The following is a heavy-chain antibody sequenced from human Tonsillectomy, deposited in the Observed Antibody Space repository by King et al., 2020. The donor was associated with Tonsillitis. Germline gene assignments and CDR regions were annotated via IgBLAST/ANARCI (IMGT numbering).Heavy chain of an antibody. J-gene: IGHJ4*02. CDR2: ISYDGSNK. CDR3: ARVSFSNREGAPT. CDR1: GFTFSSYA. Sequence: VQLVESGGGVVQPGRSLRLSCAASGFTFSSYAMHWVRQAPGKGLEWVAVISYDGSNKFYADSVKGRFTISRDNSKNTLYLQMSSVRAEDTAVYYCARVSFSNREGAPTWRQGTVVTVSS. D-gene: IGHD4-11*01. V-gene: IGHV3-30-3*01.